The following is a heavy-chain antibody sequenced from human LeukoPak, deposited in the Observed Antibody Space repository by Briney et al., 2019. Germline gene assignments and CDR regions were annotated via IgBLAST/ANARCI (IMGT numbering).Heavy chain of an antibody. D-gene: IGHD3-10*01. V-gene: IGHV3-23*01. Sequence: GGSLRLSCEASQFTFSNYWMTWVRQAPGKGLEWVSAISGSGGSTYYADSVKGRFTISRDNSKNTLYLQMNSLRAEDTAVYYCAKDSPSGFGEPTSDYWGQGTLVTVSS. CDR2: ISGSGGST. CDR1: QFTFSNYW. CDR3: AKDSPSGFGEPTSDY. J-gene: IGHJ4*02.